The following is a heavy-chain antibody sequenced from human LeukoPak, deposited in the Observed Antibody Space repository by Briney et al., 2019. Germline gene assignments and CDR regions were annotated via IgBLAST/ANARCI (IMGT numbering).Heavy chain of an antibody. CDR2: TSYSGST. D-gene: IGHD3-10*01. Sequence: SETLSLTCTVSGGSISLYYWSWIRQPPGKGLEWIGYTSYSGSTNYNPSLKSRVTISVDTSKDQFSLKLSSVTAADTAVYYCARHAPRDYYGPGSCRSWFDPWGQGTLVTVSS. CDR1: GGSISLYY. J-gene: IGHJ5*02. V-gene: IGHV4-59*08. CDR3: ARHAPRDYYGPGSCRSWFDP.